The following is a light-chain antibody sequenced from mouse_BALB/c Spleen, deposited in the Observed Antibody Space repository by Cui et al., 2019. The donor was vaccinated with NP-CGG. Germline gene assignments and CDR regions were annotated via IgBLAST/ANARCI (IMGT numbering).Light chain of an antibody. Sequence: QPVVTQVPALDTSPGETVTLTCRSSTGAVTTSNYANWVQEKPDHLFTGLIGGTNNRAPGVPARFSGSLIGDKAALTITGAQTEDEAIYFCALWYSNHWVFGGGTKLTVL. CDR2: GTN. CDR3: ALWYSNHWV. CDR1: TGAVTTSNY. V-gene: IGLV1*01. J-gene: IGLJ1*01.